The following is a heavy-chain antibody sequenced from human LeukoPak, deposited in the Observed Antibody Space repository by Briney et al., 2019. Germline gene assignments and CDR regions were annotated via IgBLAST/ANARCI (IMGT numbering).Heavy chain of an antibody. V-gene: IGHV3-23*01. CDR1: GFTFSSYA. CDR3: AKDRSSSSPYMDV. J-gene: IGHJ6*03. D-gene: IGHD2-2*01. Sequence: GGSLRLSCAASGFTFSSYAMTWVRQAPGKGLEWLSDISGRGGSTHYADSVKGRFTISRDNSKNTLYLEMNSLRGDDTAVYYCAKDRSSSSPYMDVWGKGTTVIVSS. CDR2: ISGRGGST.